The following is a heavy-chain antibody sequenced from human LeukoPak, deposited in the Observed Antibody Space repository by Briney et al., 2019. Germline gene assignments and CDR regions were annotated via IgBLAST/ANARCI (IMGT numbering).Heavy chain of an antibody. J-gene: IGHJ5*02. CDR2: IYYSGST. V-gene: IGHV4-59*01. Sequence: PSETLSLTCTVSGGSISSYYWSWIRQPPGKGLEWIGYIYYSGSTNYNPSLKSRVTISVDTSKNQFSLKLSSVTAADTAVYYCARSIAADPRWFDPWGQGTLVTVSS. CDR3: ARSIAADPRWFDP. D-gene: IGHD6-13*01. CDR1: GGSISSYY.